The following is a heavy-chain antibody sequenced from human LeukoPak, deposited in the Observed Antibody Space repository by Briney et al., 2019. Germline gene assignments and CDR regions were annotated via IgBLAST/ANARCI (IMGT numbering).Heavy chain of an antibody. Sequence: SGGSLRLSCAASGFTFSSYAMSWVRQAPGKGLEWVAVISYDGSNKYYADSVKGRFTISRDNSKNTLYLQMNSLRAEDTAVYYCAKDSIAAAGPYYYYGMDVWGQGTTVTVSS. D-gene: IGHD6-13*01. V-gene: IGHV3-30*18. CDR1: GFTFSSYA. CDR2: ISYDGSNK. J-gene: IGHJ6*02. CDR3: AKDSIAAAGPYYYYGMDV.